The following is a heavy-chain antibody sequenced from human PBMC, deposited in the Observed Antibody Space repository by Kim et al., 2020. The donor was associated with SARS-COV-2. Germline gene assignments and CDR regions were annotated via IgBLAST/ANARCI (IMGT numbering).Heavy chain of an antibody. D-gene: IGHD3-10*01. V-gene: IGHV3-43*01. J-gene: IGHJ4*02. CDR3: AMGGSGSYYALSPGAIDY. Sequence: KGRFTISRDNSKNSLYLQMNSLRTEDTALYYCAMGGSGSYYALSPGAIDYWGQGTLVTVSS.